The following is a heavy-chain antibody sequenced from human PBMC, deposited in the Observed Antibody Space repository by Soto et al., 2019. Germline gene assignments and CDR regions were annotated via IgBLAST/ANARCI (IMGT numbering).Heavy chain of an antibody. J-gene: IGHJ6*02. CDR2: IRAYNGNT. CDR1: GYTFTSYG. Sequence: QVQLVQSGAEVKKPGASVKVSCKASGYTFTSYGISWVRQAPGQGLEWMGWIRAYNGNTNYAQKLQGRVTMTTDPSTSTAYMELRILRSDDTAVYVCAGSLPTMDAWGQWTTVTVSS. V-gene: IGHV1-18*01. CDR3: AGSLPTMDA. D-gene: IGHD3-10*01.